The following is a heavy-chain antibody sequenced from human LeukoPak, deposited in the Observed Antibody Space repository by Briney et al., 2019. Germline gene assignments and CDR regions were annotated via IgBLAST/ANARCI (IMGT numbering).Heavy chain of an antibody. D-gene: IGHD6-19*01. CDR3: ARRFLGVWYKPFDY. CDR2: GNHSGST. V-gene: IGHV4-34*01. Sequence: SETLSLTCTVSGGSISGYDWSWIRQAPGKGLEWIGEGNHSGSTKYNPSLKSRVTISVETSKNQFSLKLSSVTAADTAVYYCARRFLGVWYKPFDYWGQGTLVTVSS. J-gene: IGHJ4*02. CDR1: GGSISGYD.